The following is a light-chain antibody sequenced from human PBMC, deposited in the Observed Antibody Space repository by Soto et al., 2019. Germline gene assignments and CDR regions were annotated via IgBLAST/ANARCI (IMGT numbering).Light chain of an antibody. V-gene: IGLV3-21*04. CDR3: QVWDSSSVHVV. CDR1: NIGSKS. CDR2: YDS. J-gene: IGLJ2*01. Sequence: SYELTQPPSVSVAPGKTARITCGGNNIGSKSVHWYQQKPGQAPVLVIYYDSDRPSGIPERFSGSNSGNTATLTISRVEAGDDADYYWQVWDSSSVHVVFGGGTQLTVL.